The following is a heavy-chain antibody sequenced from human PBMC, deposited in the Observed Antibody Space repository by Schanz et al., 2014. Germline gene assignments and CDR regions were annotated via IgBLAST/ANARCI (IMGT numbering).Heavy chain of an antibody. D-gene: IGHD3-3*01. J-gene: IGHJ4*02. CDR3: ARGVRIDY. V-gene: IGHV3-21*01. CDR1: GFTFSIYG. Sequence: EVQLLESGGGLVQLGGSLRLSCAASGFTFSIYGMSWVRQAPGKGLEWVSSISSSGSSIYYADSVKGRFTISRDNGKKSLYLQMNSLTAEDTAVYYCARGVRIDYWGQGTLVTVSS. CDR2: ISSSGSSI.